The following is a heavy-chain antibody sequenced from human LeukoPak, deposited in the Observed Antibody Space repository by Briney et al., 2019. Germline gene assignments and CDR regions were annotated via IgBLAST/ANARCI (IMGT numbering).Heavy chain of an antibody. CDR3: TRDPRHFDS. D-gene: IGHD6-6*01. Sequence: GGSLRLSCAASGITFSDHYMSWIRQAPGKGLEWLSYISSGGDSIYYADSVKGRFTISRDNAKNSLYLQMSSLRVEDTAVYYCTRDPRHFDSCGQGTLVTVSS. CDR2: ISSGGDSI. V-gene: IGHV3-11*04. CDR1: GITFSDHY. J-gene: IGHJ5*01.